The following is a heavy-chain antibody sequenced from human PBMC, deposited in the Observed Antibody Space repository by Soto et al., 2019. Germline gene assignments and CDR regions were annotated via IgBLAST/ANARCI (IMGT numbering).Heavy chain of an antibody. V-gene: IGHV3-30*03. CDR1: GFTFSSYG. CDR2: ISYDGSNK. J-gene: IGHJ5*02. CDR3: AGGKNWFDP. Sequence: PGGSLRLSCAASGFTFSSYGMHWVRQAPGKGLEWVAVISYDGSNKYYADSVKGRFTISRDNSKNTLYLQMNSLRAEDTAVYYCAGGKNWFDPWGQGTLVTVSS.